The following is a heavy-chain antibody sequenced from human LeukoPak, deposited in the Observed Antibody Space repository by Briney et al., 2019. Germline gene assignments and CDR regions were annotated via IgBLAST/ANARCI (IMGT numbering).Heavy chain of an antibody. CDR2: IYSGGGT. J-gene: IGHJ4*02. CDR1: GFTVSSNH. D-gene: IGHD3-10*01. CDR3: AKGDPYGSGSYPVDY. Sequence: GGSLRLSCAASGFTVSSNHMSWVRQAPGKGLEWVSLIYSGGGTYYADSVKGRFTISRDNSKNTLYLQMNSLRPEDTAVYYCAKGDPYGSGSYPVDYWGQGTLVTVSS. V-gene: IGHV3-66*02.